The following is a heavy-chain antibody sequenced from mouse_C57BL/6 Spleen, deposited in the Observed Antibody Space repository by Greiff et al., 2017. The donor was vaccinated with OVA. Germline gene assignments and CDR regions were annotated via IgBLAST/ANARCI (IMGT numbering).Heavy chain of an antibody. D-gene: IGHD1-1*01. CDR1: GYTFTSYW. V-gene: IGHV1-52*01. J-gene: IGHJ1*03. CDR3: AVFYGSSYGFDV. CDR2: IDPSDSET. Sequence: VKLQQPGAELVRPGSSVKLSCKASGYTFTSYWMHWVKQRPIQGLEWIGNIDPSDSETHYNQKFKDKATLTVDKSSSTAYMQLSSLTSEDSAVYYCAVFYGSSYGFDVWGTGTTVTVSS.